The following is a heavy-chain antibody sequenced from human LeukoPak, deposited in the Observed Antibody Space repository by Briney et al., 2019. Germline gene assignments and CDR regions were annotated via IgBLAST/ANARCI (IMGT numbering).Heavy chain of an antibody. Sequence: SETLSLTCTVSGYSISSGYYWGWIRQPPGKGLEWIGSIYHSGSTYYNPSLKSRVTISVDTSKNQFSLKLSSVTAADTAVYYCARLRGYSYGPYFDYWGQGTLVTVSS. CDR2: IYHSGST. D-gene: IGHD5-18*01. CDR3: ARLRGYSYGPYFDY. CDR1: GYSISSGYY. J-gene: IGHJ4*02. V-gene: IGHV4-38-2*02.